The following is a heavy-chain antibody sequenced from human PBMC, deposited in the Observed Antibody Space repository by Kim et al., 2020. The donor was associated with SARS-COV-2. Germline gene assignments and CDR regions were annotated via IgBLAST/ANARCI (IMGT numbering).Heavy chain of an antibody. CDR3: AKVVLSELLTYYFDY. J-gene: IGHJ4*02. D-gene: IGHD1-26*01. Sequence: GGSLRLSCAASGFTFSSYAMSWVRQAPGKGLEWVSAISGSGGSTYYADSVKGRFTISRDNSKNTLYLQMNSLRAEDTAVYYCAKVVLSELLTYYFDYWGQGTLVTVSS. CDR2: ISGSGGST. CDR1: GFTFSSYA. V-gene: IGHV3-23*01.